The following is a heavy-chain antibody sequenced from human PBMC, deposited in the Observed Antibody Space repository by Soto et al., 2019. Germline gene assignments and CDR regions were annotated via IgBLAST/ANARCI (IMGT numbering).Heavy chain of an antibody. Sequence: VQLVQSGAEVKKPGSSVKVSCKASGGTFSNYAISWVRQAPGQGLEWMGGIIPMSGTANYAQKYQVRVTITADKSTSTAYLDLSSLRFDDTAVYYCARGDYGTGGYPFPYFDYWGQGTLVIVSS. V-gene: IGHV1-69*06. D-gene: IGHD2-8*02. J-gene: IGHJ4*02. CDR3: ARGDYGTGGYPFPYFDY. CDR2: IIPMSGTA. CDR1: GGTFSNYA.